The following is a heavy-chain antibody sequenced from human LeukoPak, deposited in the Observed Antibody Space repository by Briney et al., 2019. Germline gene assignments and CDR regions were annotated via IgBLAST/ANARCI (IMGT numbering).Heavy chain of an antibody. CDR1: GGSFSDNY. V-gene: IGHV4-34*01. D-gene: IGHD5-18*01. Sequence: ASETLSLTCAVYGGSFSDNYWSWIRQPPGKGLEWIGEINHSGETNYNPSLKSRVTISVDTSKTQFSLKLSSVTAADTAVYYYARQDTAMVRGIHWYFDLWGRGTLVTVSS. CDR3: ARQDTAMVRGIHWYFDL. CDR2: INHSGET. J-gene: IGHJ2*01.